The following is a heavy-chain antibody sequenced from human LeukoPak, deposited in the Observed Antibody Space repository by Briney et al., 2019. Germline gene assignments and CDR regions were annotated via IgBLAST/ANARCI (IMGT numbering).Heavy chain of an antibody. D-gene: IGHD5-12*01. Sequence: GGSLRLSCAASGFTFSSYWMHWVRQAPGKGLVWVSRISSDGSSTSYADSVKGRFTISRDNAKNTLYLQMNSLRAEDTAVYYCAKGRPPGVIMAGRGGFDYWGQGTLVTVSS. CDR3: AKGRPPGVIMAGRGGFDY. J-gene: IGHJ4*02. V-gene: IGHV3-74*01. CDR2: ISSDGSST. CDR1: GFTFSSYW.